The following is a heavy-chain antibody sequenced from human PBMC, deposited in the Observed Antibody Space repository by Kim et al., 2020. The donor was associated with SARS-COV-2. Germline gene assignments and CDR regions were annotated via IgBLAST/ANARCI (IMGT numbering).Heavy chain of an antibody. CDR3: ASRDGYNL. J-gene: IGHJ4*02. D-gene: IGHD5-12*01. V-gene: IGHV4-39*01. CDR2: SGST. Sequence: SGSTYNNPSLKSRVTISEDTAKNQFSLKLSTVTAADTAVYYCASRDGYNLWGQGTLVTVSS.